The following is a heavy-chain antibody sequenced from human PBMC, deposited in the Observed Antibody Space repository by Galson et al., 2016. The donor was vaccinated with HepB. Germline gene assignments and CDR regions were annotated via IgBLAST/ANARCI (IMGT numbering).Heavy chain of an antibody. V-gene: IGHV3-7*03. CDR1: GFSFSGSW. J-gene: IGHJ3*02. Sequence: SLRLSCAASGFSFSGSWMSWVRQAPGKGLECEANINDHGGTKYYVDSVKGRFTISRDNAQNSLYLQVNNLRAEDAAVYYCARELATDAFDIWGQGTMVTVSS. CDR2: INDHGGTK. D-gene: IGHD5-12*01. CDR3: ARELATDAFDI.